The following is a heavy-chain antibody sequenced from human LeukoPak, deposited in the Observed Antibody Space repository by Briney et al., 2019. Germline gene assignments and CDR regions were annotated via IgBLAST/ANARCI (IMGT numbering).Heavy chain of an antibody. V-gene: IGHV1-18*01. CDR2: ISAYNGNT. J-gene: IGHJ4*02. CDR3: ARDKAGYDSSGYYGY. CDR1: GYTFTSYG. D-gene: IGHD3-22*01. Sequence: ASVKVSCKASGYTFTSYGISWVRQAPGQGLEWMGWISAYNGNTNYAQKLQGRVTMTTDTSTSTAYMELRSLRSDDTAVYYCARDKAGYDSSGYYGYWGQGTLVTVSS.